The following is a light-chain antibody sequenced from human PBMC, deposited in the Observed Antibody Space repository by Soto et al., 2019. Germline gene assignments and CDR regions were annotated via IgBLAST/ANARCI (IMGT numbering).Light chain of an antibody. CDR1: SSNIGAGYD. CDR3: QSYATGLSVLYV. V-gene: IGLV1-40*01. J-gene: IGLJ1*01. CDR2: VNN. Sequence: QSVLTQPPSVSGAPGQRVTISCTGSSSNIGAGYDVHWYQQLPGTAPKLLIYVNNNRPSGVPDRFSGSKSGTSASLAVTGLQAEDEADYYCQSYATGLSVLYVFGTGTKVTVL.